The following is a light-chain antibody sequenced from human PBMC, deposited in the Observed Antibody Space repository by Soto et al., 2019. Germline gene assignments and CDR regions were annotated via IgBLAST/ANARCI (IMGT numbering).Light chain of an antibody. Sequence: MTQSPSTLSASVGDRVTITCRASQGIGDTLAWYQQKPGQTPRLLIYDTSIRATGVPARFSGSRSGTDFTLTIIRLEPEDFAVYYCQQYDISPWTFGQGTKVDIK. J-gene: IGKJ1*01. CDR3: QQYDISPWT. V-gene: IGKV3-15*01. CDR1: QGIGDT. CDR2: DTS.